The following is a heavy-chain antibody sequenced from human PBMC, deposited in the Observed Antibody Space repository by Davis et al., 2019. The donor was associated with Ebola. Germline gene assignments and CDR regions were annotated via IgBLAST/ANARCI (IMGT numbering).Heavy chain of an antibody. CDR3: AKAHICSSTSCPSNAFDI. V-gene: IGHV3-9*01. CDR1: GFTFDDYA. J-gene: IGHJ3*02. CDR2: ISWNSGSI. Sequence: SLKISCAASGFTFDDYAMHWVRQAPGKGLEWVSGISWNSGSIGYADSVKGRFTISRDNAKNSLYLQMNSLRAEDTALYYCAKAHICSSTSCPSNAFDIWGQGTMVTVSS. D-gene: IGHD2-2*01.